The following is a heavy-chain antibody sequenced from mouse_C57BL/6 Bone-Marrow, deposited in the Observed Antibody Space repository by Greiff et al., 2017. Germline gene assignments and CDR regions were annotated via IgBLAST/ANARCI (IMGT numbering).Heavy chain of an antibody. V-gene: IGHV1-39*01. J-gene: IGHJ4*01. CDR1: GYSFTDYN. CDR2: INPNYGTT. Sequence: LEESGPELVKPGASVKISCKASGYSFTDYNMNWVKQSNGKSLEWIGVINPNYGTTSYNKKFKGKATLTVDKSSSTAYMQLNSLTSEDSAVYYSARGYDYDYAMDYWGQGTSVTVSS. CDR3: ARGYDYDYAMDY. D-gene: IGHD2-4*01.